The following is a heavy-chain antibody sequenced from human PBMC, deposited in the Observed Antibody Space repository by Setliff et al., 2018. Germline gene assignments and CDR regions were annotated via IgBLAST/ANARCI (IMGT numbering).Heavy chain of an antibody. D-gene: IGHD2-15*01. CDR1: GDSISSRSYY. Sequence: TSETLSLTCTVSGDSISSRSYYWGWIRQPPGKGLEWIGSINYSGITYYSPSLKSRVIVSVDTSKNQFSLKLSSVTAADTAVYYCARLPGYCNGGNCYGYYTFDIWGQGTMVTVSS. J-gene: IGHJ3*02. CDR2: INYSGIT. V-gene: IGHV4-39*01. CDR3: ARLPGYCNGGNCYGYYTFDI.